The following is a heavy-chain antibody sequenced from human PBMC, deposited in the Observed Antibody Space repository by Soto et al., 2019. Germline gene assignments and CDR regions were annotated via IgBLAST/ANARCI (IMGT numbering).Heavy chain of an antibody. CDR1: GFTFSSYG. Sequence: QVQLVESGGGVVQPGRSLRLSCAASGFTFSSYGMHWVRQAPGKGLEWVAVISYDGSNKYYADSVKGRFTISRDNSKNTLYLQMNSLRAEDTAVYYCAKDEGVITFRVLEYYFDYWGQGTLVTVSS. J-gene: IGHJ4*02. CDR3: AKDEGVITFRVLEYYFDY. D-gene: IGHD3-22*01. CDR2: ISYDGSNK. V-gene: IGHV3-30*18.